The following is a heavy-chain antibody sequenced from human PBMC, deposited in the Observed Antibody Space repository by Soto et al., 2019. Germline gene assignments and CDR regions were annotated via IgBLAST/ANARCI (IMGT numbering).Heavy chain of an antibody. V-gene: IGHV1-46*01. Sequence: ASVKVSCKASGYTFTSQYMHWVRQAPGQGLEWMGIINPSGGGTNYAQKFQGRITLTRDTSTSTLYMELRSLRSADTAVYYCARGGKIAARPLDSWGQGTLVTVS. D-gene: IGHD6-6*01. CDR1: GYTFTSQY. CDR2: INPSGGGT. CDR3: ARGGKIAARPLDS. J-gene: IGHJ4*02.